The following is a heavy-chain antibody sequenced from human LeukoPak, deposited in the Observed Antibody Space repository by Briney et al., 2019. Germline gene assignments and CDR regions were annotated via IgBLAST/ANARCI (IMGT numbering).Heavy chain of an antibody. V-gene: IGHV4-59*08. D-gene: IGHD2-2*01. CDR2: IYFSGST. CDR1: GGSISNYY. CDR3: ARGDCSSTSCYLFDY. J-gene: IGHJ4*02. Sequence: SETLSLTCTVSGGSISNYYWSWIRQPPGKGLEWIGYIYFSGSTNYNSLLKSRITISLDTSKTQFSLKLSSVTAADTAVYYCARGDCSSTSCYLFDYWGQGTLVTVSS.